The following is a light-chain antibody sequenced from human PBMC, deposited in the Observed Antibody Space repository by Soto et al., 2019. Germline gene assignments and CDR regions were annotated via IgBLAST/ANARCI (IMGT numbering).Light chain of an antibody. V-gene: IGKV1-27*01. CDR3: QEYHSPPLT. CDR1: QGISNS. J-gene: IGKJ3*01. Sequence: DIQMTQSPSSLSASVGDTVTITCRASQGISNSLAWYQQKPGKVPDLLIYAASTLQYGVPSRFSGIGSGTDFTLTISTLHPEDVETYYCQEYHSPPLTLGPGNKVDIK. CDR2: AAS.